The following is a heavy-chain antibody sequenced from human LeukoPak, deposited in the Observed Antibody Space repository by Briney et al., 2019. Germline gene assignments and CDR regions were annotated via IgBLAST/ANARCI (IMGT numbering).Heavy chain of an antibody. J-gene: IGHJ3*02. CDR2: INSDGSST. V-gene: IGHV3-74*01. CDR1: GFTFSSYW. Sequence: GGSLRLSCAASGFTFSSYWMHWVRHALGKGLVWVSRINSDGSSTSYADSVKGRFTISRDNAKNTLYLQMNSLRAEDTAVYYCARAGYFALEDSFDIWGQGTMVTVSS. D-gene: IGHD3-9*01. CDR3: ARAGYFALEDSFDI.